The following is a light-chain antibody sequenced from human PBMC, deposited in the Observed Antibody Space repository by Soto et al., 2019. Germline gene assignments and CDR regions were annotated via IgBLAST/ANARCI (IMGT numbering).Light chain of an antibody. J-gene: IGKJ1*01. CDR2: DAS. CDR3: QQRSNWPPT. CDR1: QSVSSY. Sequence: EIVLTQSPGTLSLSPGERATLSCRASQSVSSYLAWYQQKPGQAPSLLIYDASNRATGIPARFSGSGSGTDGTLTISSLEPEDFAVYYCQQRSNWPPTFGQGTKVDI. V-gene: IGKV3-11*01.